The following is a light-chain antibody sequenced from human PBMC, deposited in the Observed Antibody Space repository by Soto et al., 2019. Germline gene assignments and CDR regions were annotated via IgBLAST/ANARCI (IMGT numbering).Light chain of an antibody. Sequence: DIQMTQSTSSLSASVGDRVTITWRASQSIRSYLNWYQQKPGKAPKLLIYAASTLQSGVPSRFSGSGSGTDFTLSIGSLQPEDFATYYCQQSYSTPRTFGQGTKVDI. J-gene: IGKJ1*01. V-gene: IGKV1-39*01. CDR1: QSIRSY. CDR2: AAS. CDR3: QQSYSTPRT.